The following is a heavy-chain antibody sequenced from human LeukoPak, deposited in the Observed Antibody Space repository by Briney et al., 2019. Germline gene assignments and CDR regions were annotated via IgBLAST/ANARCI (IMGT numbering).Heavy chain of an antibody. D-gene: IGHD2-21*01. Sequence: SETLSLTCAVSGYSISSGYYWGWIRQPPGKGLEWIGSIYHSGSTYYNPSLKSRVTISVDTSKNQFPLKLSSVTAADTAVYYCARAVIGRFGWFDPWGQGTLVTVSS. V-gene: IGHV4-38-2*01. J-gene: IGHJ5*02. CDR1: GYSISSGYY. CDR2: IYHSGST. CDR3: ARAVIGRFGWFDP.